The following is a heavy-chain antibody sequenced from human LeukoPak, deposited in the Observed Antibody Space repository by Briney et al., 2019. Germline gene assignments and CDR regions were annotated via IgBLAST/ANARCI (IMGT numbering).Heavy chain of an antibody. D-gene: IGHD4-17*01. J-gene: IGHJ6*03. CDR3: AKGSRAVTTSRQAVYYYYYYMDV. V-gene: IGHV3-23*01. Sequence: PGGSLRLSCAASGFTFSSYAMSWVRQAPGKGLEWVSAISGSGGSTNYADSVKGRFTISRDNSKNTLYLQMNSLRAEDTAVYYCAKGSRAVTTSRQAVYYYYYYMDVWGKGTTVTVSS. CDR2: ISGSGGST. CDR1: GFTFSSYA.